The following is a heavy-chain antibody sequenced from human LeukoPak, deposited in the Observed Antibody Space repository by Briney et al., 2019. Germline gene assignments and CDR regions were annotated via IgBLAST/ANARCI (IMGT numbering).Heavy chain of an antibody. CDR1: GFTFSSYA. J-gene: IGHJ4*02. D-gene: IGHD3-3*01. CDR2: ISGSGDST. V-gene: IGHV3-23*01. Sequence: GGSLRLSCAASGFTFSSYAMSWVRQAPGKGLEWVSAISGSGDSTYYADSVKGRFTMSRDNSKNTLYLQMNSLRAEDTAVDYGANPGGGFWSGYYANYFDYWGQGTLVTVSS. CDR3: ANPGGGFWSGYYANYFDY.